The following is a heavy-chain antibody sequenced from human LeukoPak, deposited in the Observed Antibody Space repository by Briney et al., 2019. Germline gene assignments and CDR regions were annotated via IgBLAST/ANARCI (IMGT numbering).Heavy chain of an antibody. CDR3: ARAGSGWYPHAFDI. D-gene: IGHD6-19*01. V-gene: IGHV3-11*04. CDR1: GFTFSDYY. J-gene: IGHJ3*02. Sequence: GGSLRLSCAASGFTFSDYYMSWIRQAPGKGLEWVSYISSSGSTIYYADSVKGRFTISRDNAKNSLYLQMHSLRAEDTAVYYCARAGSGWYPHAFDIWGQGTMVTVSS. CDR2: ISSSGSTI.